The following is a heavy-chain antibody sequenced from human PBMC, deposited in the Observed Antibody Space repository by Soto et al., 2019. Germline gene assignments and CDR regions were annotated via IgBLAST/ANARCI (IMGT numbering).Heavy chain of an antibody. V-gene: IGHV4-38-2*01. Sequence: KPSETLSLTCAVSGYSISSGYYWGWIRQPPGKGLEWIGSIYHSGSTYYNPSLKSRVTISVDTSKNQFSLKLSSVTAADTAVYYCAGGRGMDVWGQGTTVTVSS. CDR3: AGGRGMDV. J-gene: IGHJ6*02. CDR2: IYHSGST. D-gene: IGHD3-16*01. CDR1: GYSISSGYY.